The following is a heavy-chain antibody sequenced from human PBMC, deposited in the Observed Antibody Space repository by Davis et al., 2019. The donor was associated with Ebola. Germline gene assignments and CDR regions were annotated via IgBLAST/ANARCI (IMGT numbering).Heavy chain of an antibody. CDR1: GGSISSGGYY. J-gene: IGHJ4*02. D-gene: IGHD6-19*01. CDR2: IYYSGST. Sequence: PSETLSLTCTVSGGSISSGGYYWSWIRQHPGKGLEWIGYIYYSGSTYYNPSLKSRVTISVDTSKNQFSLKLSSVTAADTAVYYCARVRGVAGTPNHFDYWGQGTLVTVSS. CDR3: ARVRGVAGTPNHFDY. V-gene: IGHV4-31*03.